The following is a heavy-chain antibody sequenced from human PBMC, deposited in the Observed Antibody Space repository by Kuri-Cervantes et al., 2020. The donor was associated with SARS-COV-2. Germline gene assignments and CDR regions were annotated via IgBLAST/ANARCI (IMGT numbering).Heavy chain of an antibody. CDR3: ARDGTYYEGSGKNYYYAMDV. Sequence: LSLTCAVSGFHFSGYGMHWVRQAPGKGLEWVAVIWYDGSKKYYADSVKGRFTISRDNSKNTMYLEMNSLRAEDTAVYYCARDGTYYEGSGKNYYYAMDVWGQGTTVTVSS. D-gene: IGHD3-10*01. J-gene: IGHJ6*02. V-gene: IGHV3-33*01. CDR2: IWYDGSKK. CDR1: GFHFSGYG.